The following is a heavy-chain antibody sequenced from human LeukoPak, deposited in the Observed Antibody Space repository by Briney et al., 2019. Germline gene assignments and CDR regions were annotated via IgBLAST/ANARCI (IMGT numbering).Heavy chain of an antibody. CDR1: GGSFSGYY. J-gene: IGHJ3*02. D-gene: IGHD3-3*01. Sequence: PSETLSLTCAVYGGSFSGYYWSWICQPPGKGLEWIGEINHSGSTNYNPSLKSRVTISVDTSKNQFSLKLSSVTAADTAVYYCARAPSIGYDFWSGYYTPSAFDIWGQGTMVTVSS. CDR2: INHSGST. CDR3: ARAPSIGYDFWSGYYTPSAFDI. V-gene: IGHV4-34*01.